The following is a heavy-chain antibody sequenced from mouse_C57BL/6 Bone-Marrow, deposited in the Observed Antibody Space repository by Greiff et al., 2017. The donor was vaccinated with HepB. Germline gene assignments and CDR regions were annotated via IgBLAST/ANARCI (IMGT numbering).Heavy chain of an antibody. CDR2: INPYNGGT. J-gene: IGHJ2*01. CDR3: ARRGEGYDGFFPDY. D-gene: IGHD2-3*01. Sequence: VQLKDSGPVLVKPGASVKMSCKASGYTFTDYYMNWVKQSHGKSLEWIGVINPYNGGTSYNQKFKGKATLTVDKSSSTAYMELNSLTSEDSAVYYCARRGEGYDGFFPDYWGQGTTLTVSS. V-gene: IGHV1-19*01. CDR1: GYTFTDYY.